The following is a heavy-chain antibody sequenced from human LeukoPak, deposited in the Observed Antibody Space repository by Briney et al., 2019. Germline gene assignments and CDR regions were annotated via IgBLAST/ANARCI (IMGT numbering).Heavy chain of an antibody. CDR3: ARESGPNWNYVSDYYYGMDV. J-gene: IGHJ6*02. V-gene: IGHV3-53*01. CDR1: GFTVSSNY. Sequence: GGSLRLSCAASGFTVSSNYMSWVRQAPGKGLEWVSVIYSGGSTYYADSVKGRFTISRDNSKNTLYLQMNGLRAEDTAVYYCARESGPNWNYVSDYYYGMDVWGQGTTVTVSS. D-gene: IGHD1-7*01. CDR2: IYSGGST.